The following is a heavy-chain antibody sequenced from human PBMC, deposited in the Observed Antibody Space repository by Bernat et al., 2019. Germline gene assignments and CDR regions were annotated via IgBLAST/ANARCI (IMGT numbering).Heavy chain of an antibody. Sequence: EVQLVESGGGLVQPGGSLRLSCAASGFTFSSYWMSWVRQAPGKGLEWVANIKQDGSEKYFVDSVKGRFTIYSDNAKNSLFLQMNSLRAEDTAVYYCAREGWVYEIPPRVYGMDVWGQGTTVTVSS. V-gene: IGHV3-7*01. J-gene: IGHJ6*02. CDR1: GFTFSSYW. CDR3: AREGWVYEIPPRVYGMDV. CDR2: IKQDGSEK. D-gene: IGHD2/OR15-2a*01.